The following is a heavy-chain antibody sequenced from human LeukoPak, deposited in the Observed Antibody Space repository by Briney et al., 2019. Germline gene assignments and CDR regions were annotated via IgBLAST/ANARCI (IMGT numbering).Heavy chain of an antibody. J-gene: IGHJ4*02. V-gene: IGHV3-9*01. Sequence: GRSLRLSCAASGFTFDDYAMHWVRQAPGKGLEWVSGISWNSGSIGCADSVKGRFTISRDNAKNSLYLQMNSLRAEDTALYYCAKDSGSQNTDFDYWGQGTLVTVSS. CDR2: ISWNSGSI. CDR1: GFTFDDYA. D-gene: IGHD1-26*01. CDR3: AKDSGSQNTDFDY.